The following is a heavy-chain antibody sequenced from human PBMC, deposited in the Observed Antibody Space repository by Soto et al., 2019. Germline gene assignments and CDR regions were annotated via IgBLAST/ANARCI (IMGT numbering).Heavy chain of an antibody. V-gene: IGHV1-46*01. Sequence: QVQLVQSGAEVKEPGASVKASCQASAYTFAGNYVHWVRQAPGQGLEWMGVISPDGTTTSYALHLRSRLIITRDSSTTTVSMELSSLRSDVTALYYCAREGPGRGVFDIWGQGTVVAVSS. CDR3: AREGPGRGVFDI. J-gene: IGHJ3*02. D-gene: IGHD7-27*01. CDR2: ISPDGTTT. CDR1: AYTFAGNY.